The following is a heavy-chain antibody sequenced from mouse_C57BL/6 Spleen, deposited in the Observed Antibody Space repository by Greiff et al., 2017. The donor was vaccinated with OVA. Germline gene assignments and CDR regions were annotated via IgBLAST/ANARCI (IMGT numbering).Heavy chain of an antibody. CDR2: IDPANGNT. D-gene: IGHD2-3*01. Sequence: EVKLQESVAELVRPGASVKLSCTASGFNIKNTYMHWVKQRPEQGLEWIGRIDPANGNTKYAPKFQGKATITADTSSNTAYLQLSSLTSEDTAIYYCARALIYDGYYWYFDVWGTGTTVTVSS. J-gene: IGHJ1*03. CDR1: GFNIKNTY. CDR3: ARALIYDGYYWYFDV. V-gene: IGHV14-3*01.